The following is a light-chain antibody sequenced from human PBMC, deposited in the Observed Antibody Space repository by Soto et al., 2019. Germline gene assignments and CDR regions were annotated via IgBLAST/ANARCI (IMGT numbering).Light chain of an antibody. CDR3: QKYNSALT. V-gene: IGKV1-27*01. CDR1: QGISNY. CDR2: AAS. Sequence: EIQMTQSPSSLSASVGDRVTITCRASQGISNYLAWYQQKPGKVPKLLIYAASTLQSGVPSRFSGSGSGTDFTLTISSLQLEDVATYYCQKYNSALTFGPGTKVDIK. J-gene: IGKJ3*01.